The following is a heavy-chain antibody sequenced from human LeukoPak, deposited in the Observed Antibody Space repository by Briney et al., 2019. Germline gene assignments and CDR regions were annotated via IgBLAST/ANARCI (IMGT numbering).Heavy chain of an antibody. CDR2: ISTSSSYI. V-gene: IGHV3-21*01. D-gene: IGHD1-26*01. CDR1: RFTFSGYN. CDR3: ARVRGGSGRSYAADAFDI. J-gene: IGHJ3*02. Sequence: GGSLILSCAASRFTFSGYNMNWVRQAPGKGLEWVSSISTSSSYIYYADSGRGRFTISRDNAKNSLYLQMNSLRAEDTAVYYCARVRGGSGRSYAADAFDIWGQGTMVTVSS.